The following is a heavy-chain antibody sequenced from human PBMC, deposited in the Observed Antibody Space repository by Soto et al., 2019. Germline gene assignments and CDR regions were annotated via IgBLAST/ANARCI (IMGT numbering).Heavy chain of an antibody. V-gene: IGHV1-2*04. CDR2: INPNSGGT. Sequence: GASVKVSCKASGYTFTGYYMHWVRQAPGQGLEWMGWINPNSGGTNYAQKFQGWVTMTRDTSISTAYMELSRLRSDDTAVYYCARVKSLYDSSGYYYTSGDYYFDYWGQGTLVTVSS. CDR1: GYTFTGYY. D-gene: IGHD3-22*01. CDR3: ARVKSLYDSSGYYYTSGDYYFDY. J-gene: IGHJ4*02.